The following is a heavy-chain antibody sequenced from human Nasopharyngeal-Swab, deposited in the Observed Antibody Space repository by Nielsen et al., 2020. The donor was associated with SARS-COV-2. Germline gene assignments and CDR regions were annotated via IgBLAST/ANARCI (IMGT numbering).Heavy chain of an antibody. V-gene: IGHV3-11*01. CDR2: ISSSGSTI. Sequence: GGSLRLSCAASGFTFSDYYMSWIRQAPGKGLEWVSYISSSGSTIYYADSVKGRFTISRDNAKNSLYLQMNSLRAEDTAVYYCAKEAYGGNSGESAFDIWGQGTMVTVSS. D-gene: IGHD4-23*01. J-gene: IGHJ3*02. CDR1: GFTFSDYY. CDR3: AKEAYGGNSGESAFDI.